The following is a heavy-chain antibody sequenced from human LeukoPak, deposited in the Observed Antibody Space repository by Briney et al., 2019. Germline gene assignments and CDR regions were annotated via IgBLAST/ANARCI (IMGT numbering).Heavy chain of an antibody. CDR2: INSDGSST. Sequence: GGSLRLSCTASGFTFSSYWMHWVRQAPGKGLVWVSRINSDGSSTSYADSVKGRFTISRDNAKNTLYLQMNSLRAEDTAVYYCARGTDTVTTILDYWGQGTLVTVSS. V-gene: IGHV3-74*01. J-gene: IGHJ4*02. D-gene: IGHD4-17*01. CDR3: ARGTDTVTTILDY. CDR1: GFTFSSYW.